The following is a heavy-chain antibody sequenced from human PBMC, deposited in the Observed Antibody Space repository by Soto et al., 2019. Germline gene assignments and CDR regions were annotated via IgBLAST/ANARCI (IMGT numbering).Heavy chain of an antibody. CDR2: IYPGDSDT. D-gene: IGHD3-10*01. Sequence: GESLKISCKGSGYSFTSYWIGWVRQMPGKGLEWMGIIYPGDSDTRYSPSFQGQVTISADKSISTAYLQWSSLKASDTAMYHCASQGYGSGSYYSYGMDVWGQGTTVTVSS. V-gene: IGHV5-51*01. CDR3: ASQGYGSGSYYSYGMDV. CDR1: GYSFTSYW. J-gene: IGHJ6*02.